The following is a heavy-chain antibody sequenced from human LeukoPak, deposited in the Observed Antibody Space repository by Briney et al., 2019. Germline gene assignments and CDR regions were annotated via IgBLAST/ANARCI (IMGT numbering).Heavy chain of an antibody. CDR2: INPDSGGT. CDR3: AREPATMVRGVLLGRFDP. V-gene: IGHV1-2*06. D-gene: IGHD3-10*01. J-gene: IGHJ5*02. Sequence: GASVRVSCKASGYTFTGYYTHWVRQAPGQGLEWMGRINPDSGGTNYAQKFQGRVTMTRDTSISTAYMDLSRLRSDDTAVYYCAREPATMVRGVLLGRFDPWGQGTLVTVSS. CDR1: GYTFTGYY.